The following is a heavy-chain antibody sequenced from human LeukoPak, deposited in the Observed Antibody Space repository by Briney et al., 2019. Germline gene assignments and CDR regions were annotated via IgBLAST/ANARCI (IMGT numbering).Heavy chain of an antibody. CDR1: GFTFSNAW. J-gene: IGHJ4*02. D-gene: IGHD3-10*01. Sequence: GGSLRLSCAASGFTFSNAWMIWVRQAPGKGLEWVANINQDENEKYYLDSVKGRFTISRDNAETSLFLQMTSLRVEDTAIYYCARGLYGSGRRSLMAHWGPGTLVAVPS. CDR2: INQDENEK. CDR3: ARGLYGSGRRSLMAH. V-gene: IGHV3-7*04.